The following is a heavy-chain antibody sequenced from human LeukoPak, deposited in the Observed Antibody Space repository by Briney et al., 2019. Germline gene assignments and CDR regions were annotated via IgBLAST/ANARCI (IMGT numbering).Heavy chain of an antibody. V-gene: IGHV4-34*01. J-gene: IGHJ4*02. CDR3: ARHSRYYDSSRLRRLENYFDY. CDR2: INHSGST. Sequence: SETLSLTCAVYGGSFSGYYWSWIRQPPGKGLEWIGEINHSGSTNYNPSLKSRVTISVDTSKNQFSLKLSSVTAADTAVYYCARHSRYYDSSRLRRLENYFDYWGQGTLVTVSS. CDR1: GGSFSGYY. D-gene: IGHD3-22*01.